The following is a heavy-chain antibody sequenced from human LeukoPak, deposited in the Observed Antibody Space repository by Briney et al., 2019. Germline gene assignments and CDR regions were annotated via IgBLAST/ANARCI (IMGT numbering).Heavy chain of an antibody. CDR2: INHSGST. J-gene: IGHJ4*02. D-gene: IGHD2-15*01. CDR1: GGSFSGYY. Sequence: SETLSLTCAVYGGSFSGYYWSWIRQPPGKGLEWIGEINHSGSTNYNPSLKSRVTVSVDTSKNQFSLKLSSVTAADTAVYYCAGGGAGAATGPYDYWGQGTLVTVSS. V-gene: IGHV4-34*01. CDR3: AGGGAGAATGPYDY.